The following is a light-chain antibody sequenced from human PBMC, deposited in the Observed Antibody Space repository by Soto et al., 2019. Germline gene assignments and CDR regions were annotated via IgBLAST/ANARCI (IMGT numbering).Light chain of an antibody. CDR2: VSD. CDR1: RSNIGSSN. Sequence: HSVLTQPPSASGAPGQRVTISCSGSRSNIGSSNVNWFQQFPGTAPKLIITVSDQRPSGVPDRFSGSKSGTSGSLAISGLQSEDEADYYCAVWDDSLKAYIFGAGNKVTVL. J-gene: IGLJ1*01. V-gene: IGLV1-44*01. CDR3: AVWDDSLKAYI.